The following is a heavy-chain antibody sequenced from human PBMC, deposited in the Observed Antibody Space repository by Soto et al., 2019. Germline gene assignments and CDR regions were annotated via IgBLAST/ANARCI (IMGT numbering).Heavy chain of an antibody. D-gene: IGHD3-10*01. V-gene: IGHV4-31*03. CDR1: GGSISSGGYY. CDR3: ARGPLLWFGELLYWFDP. Sequence: PSETLSLTCTVSGGSISSGGYYWSWIRQHPGKGLEWIGYIYYSGSTYHNPSLKSRVTISVDTSKNQFSLKLSSVTAADTAVYYCARGPLLWFGELLYWFDPWGQGTLVTVSS. CDR2: IYYSGST. J-gene: IGHJ5*02.